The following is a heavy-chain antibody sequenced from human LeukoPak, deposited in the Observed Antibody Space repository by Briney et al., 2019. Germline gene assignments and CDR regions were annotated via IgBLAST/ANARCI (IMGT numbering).Heavy chain of an antibody. Sequence: GGSLRLSCAASGFTFSSYSMDWVRQAPGKGLEWVSSISSSSSYIYYADSVKGRFTISRDNAKNSLYLQMNSLRAEDTAVYYCARRYSSGWYDYYYGMDVWGQGTTVTVSS. CDR1: GFTFSSYS. CDR3: ARRYSSGWYDYYYGMDV. CDR2: ISSSSSYI. J-gene: IGHJ6*02. D-gene: IGHD6-19*01. V-gene: IGHV3-21*04.